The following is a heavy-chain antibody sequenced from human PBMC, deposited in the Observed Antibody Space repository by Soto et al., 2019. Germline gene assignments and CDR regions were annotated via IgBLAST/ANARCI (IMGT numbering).Heavy chain of an antibody. CDR1: GGTFSSYA. V-gene: IGHV1-69*12. J-gene: IGHJ6*02. Sequence: QVQLVQSGAEVKKPGSSVKVSCKASGGTFSSYAISWVRQAPGQGLEWMGGLIPIFGTANYAQKFQGRVTIPADESTSTAYVELSSLRSEDTAVYYCARSSVDSSGSPSYGMDVWGQGTTVTVSS. CDR2: LIPIFGTA. D-gene: IGHD3-22*01. CDR3: ARSSVDSSGSPSYGMDV.